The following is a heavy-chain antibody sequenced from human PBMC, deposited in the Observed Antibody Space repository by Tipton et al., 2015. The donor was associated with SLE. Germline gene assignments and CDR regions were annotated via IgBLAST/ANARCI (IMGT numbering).Heavy chain of an antibody. CDR1: GGSISSYY. Sequence: TLSLTCTVSGGSISSYYWSWIRQPPGKGLEWIGYIYYSGSTNYNPSLKSRVTISVDTSKNQFSLKLSSVTAADTAVYYCARGLAARVGGDFDYWGQGTLVTVSS. CDR2: IYYSGST. J-gene: IGHJ4*02. D-gene: IGHD1-26*01. V-gene: IGHV4-59*12. CDR3: ARGLAARVGGDFDY.